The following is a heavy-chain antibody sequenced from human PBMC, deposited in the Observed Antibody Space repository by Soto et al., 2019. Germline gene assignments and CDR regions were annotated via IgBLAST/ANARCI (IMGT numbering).Heavy chain of an antibody. CDR2: INAGNGNT. CDR1: GYTFTSYA. Sequence: ASVKVSCKASGYTFTSYAMNWVRQAPGQRLEWMGWINAGNGNTKYSQKFQGRVTITRDTSASTAYMELSSLRSEDTAVYYCARDEPYYDSSGGTFDYWGQGTLVTVSS. CDR3: ARDEPYYDSSGGTFDY. V-gene: IGHV1-3*01. D-gene: IGHD3-22*01. J-gene: IGHJ4*02.